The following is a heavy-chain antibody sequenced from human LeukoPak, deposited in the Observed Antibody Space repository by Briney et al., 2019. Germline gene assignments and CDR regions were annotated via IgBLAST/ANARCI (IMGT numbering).Heavy chain of an antibody. CDR2: IYYSGST. J-gene: IGHJ4*02. CDR3: ARAPLLLWFGESINYFDY. D-gene: IGHD3-10*01. CDR1: GGSISSGGYY. V-gene: IGHV4-31*03. Sequence: SQTLSLTCTVSGGSISSGGYYWSWIRQHPGKGLEWIGYIYYSGSTYYNPSLKSRVTISVDTSKNQFSLKLSSVTAADTAVYCCARAPLLLWFGESINYFDYWGQGTLVTVSS.